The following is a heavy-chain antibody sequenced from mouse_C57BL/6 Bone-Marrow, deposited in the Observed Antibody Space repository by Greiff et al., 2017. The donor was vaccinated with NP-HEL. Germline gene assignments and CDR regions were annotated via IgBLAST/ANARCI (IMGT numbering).Heavy chain of an antibody. J-gene: IGHJ3*01. V-gene: IGHV5-17*01. CDR3: ARDLYDVYPFAY. D-gene: IGHD2-3*01. CDR1: GFTFSDYG. Sequence: DVKLVESGGGLVKPGGSLKLSCAASGFTFSDYGMHWVRQAPEKGLEWVAYISRGSSTIYYADTVKGRFTISRDNAKNTLFLQMTSLRSEDTAMYYCARDLYDVYPFAYWGQGTLVTVSA. CDR2: ISRGSSTI.